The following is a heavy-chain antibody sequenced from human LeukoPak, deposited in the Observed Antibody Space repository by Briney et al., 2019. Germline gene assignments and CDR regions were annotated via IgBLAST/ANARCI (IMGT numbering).Heavy chain of an antibody. CDR1: GYTFTSYG. Sequence: ASVKVSCKASGYTFTSYGISWVRQAPGQGLEWMGWISAYNGNTNYAQKLQGRVTMTTDTSTSTAYMELRSLRSDDTAVYYCARDSKSYYDFWSGYYASFDYWGQGTLVTVSS. D-gene: IGHD3-3*01. J-gene: IGHJ4*02. V-gene: IGHV1-18*01. CDR3: ARDSKSYYDFWSGYYASFDY. CDR2: ISAYNGNT.